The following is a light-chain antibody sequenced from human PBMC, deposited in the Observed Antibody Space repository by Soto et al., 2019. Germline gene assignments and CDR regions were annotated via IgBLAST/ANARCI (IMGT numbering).Light chain of an antibody. CDR2: DAS. J-gene: IGKJ2*02. CDR1: QTISTL. Sequence: IQMTQSPSTLSAHVGDRVTITCQASQTISTLLAWFQHKPGKAPNLLIYDASNLESGVPSRFSGSGSGTVFPLTISSLPSDDAATYFCQQKSHLCTFGQGTKLEIK. V-gene: IGKV1-5*01. CDR3: QQKSHLCT.